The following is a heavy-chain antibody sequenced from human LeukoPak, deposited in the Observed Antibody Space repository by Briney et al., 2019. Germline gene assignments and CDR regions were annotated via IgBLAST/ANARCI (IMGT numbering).Heavy chain of an antibody. J-gene: IGHJ4*02. Sequence: GESLKISCKGSGYSFTSYWIGWVRQMPGKGLEWMRIIYPGDSDTRYSPSFQGQVTIAADKSISTAYLQWSSLKASDTAMCYCARILRGYSYGPFDYWGQGTLVTVSS. CDR3: ARILRGYSYGPFDY. CDR1: GYSFTSYW. CDR2: IYPGDSDT. D-gene: IGHD5-18*01. V-gene: IGHV5-51*01.